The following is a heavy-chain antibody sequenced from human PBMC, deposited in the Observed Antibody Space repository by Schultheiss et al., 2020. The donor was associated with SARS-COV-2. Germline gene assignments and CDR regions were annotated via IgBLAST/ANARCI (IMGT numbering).Heavy chain of an antibody. D-gene: IGHD4-11*01. CDR3: ARSGDDYSNFAPDY. J-gene: IGHJ4*02. CDR1: GGSISSYY. Sequence: SETLSLTCTVSGGSISSYYWSWIRQPPGKGLEWIGYIYYSGSTNYNPSLKSRVSISEDTSKNQFSLKLSSVTAADTAVYYCARSGDDYSNFAPDYWGQGTLVTVSS. V-gene: IGHV4-59*01. CDR2: IYYSGST.